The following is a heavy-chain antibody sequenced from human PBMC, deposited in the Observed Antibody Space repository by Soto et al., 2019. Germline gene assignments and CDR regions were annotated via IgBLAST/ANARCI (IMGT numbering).Heavy chain of an antibody. Sequence: QVQLQESGPGLVKPSQTLSLTCTVSGGSISSGDYYWSWIRQPPGKGLEWIGYIYYRGSTYYNPSLKSRVTISVDTSKHQFSLKLSSVTAADTAVYYCARPRKDSSVYYPHAFDIWGQGTMVTVSS. D-gene: IGHD3-22*01. J-gene: IGHJ3*02. CDR1: GGSISSGDYY. CDR3: ARPRKDSSVYYPHAFDI. V-gene: IGHV4-30-4*01. CDR2: IYYRGST.